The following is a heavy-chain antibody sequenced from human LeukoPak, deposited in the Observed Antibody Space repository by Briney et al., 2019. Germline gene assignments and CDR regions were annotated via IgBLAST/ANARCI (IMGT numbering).Heavy chain of an antibody. V-gene: IGHV4-61*08. D-gene: IGHD5-24*01. CDR1: GDSVSNGDYY. CDR3: VGGKDAYKSGY. J-gene: IGHJ4*02. CDR2: IYYSGNT. Sequence: SGPTLVNPSETLSLTCTVSGDSVSNGDYYWNWIRQPPGKGLEWIGIIYYSGNTRYNPALKSRVTISVDTSKNQFSLKLSSVTAADTAMYYCVGGKDAYKSGYWGQGTRVTVSS.